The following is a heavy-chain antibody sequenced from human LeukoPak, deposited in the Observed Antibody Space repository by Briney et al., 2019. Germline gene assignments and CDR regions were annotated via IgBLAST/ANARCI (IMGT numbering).Heavy chain of an antibody. CDR3: ARDGGYSGWHDY. CDR1: GFTFSSYG. CDR2: ISYDGSNK. Sequence: GGSLRLSCAASGFTFSSYGMHWVRQAPGKGLEWVAVISYDGSNKYYADSVKGRFTISRDNSKNTLYLQMNSLRAEDTAVYYCARDGGYSGWHDYSGQGTLVTVSS. V-gene: IGHV3-30*03. J-gene: IGHJ4*02. D-gene: IGHD6-19*01.